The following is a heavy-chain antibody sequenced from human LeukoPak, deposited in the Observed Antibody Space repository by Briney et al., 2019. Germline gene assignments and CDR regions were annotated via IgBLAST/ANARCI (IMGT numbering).Heavy chain of an antibody. J-gene: IGHJ5*02. Sequence: GASVKVSCKASGYTFTSYDIDWVRQATGQGLEWMGWMNSNSGNTGYAQKFQGRVTITRNTSISTAYMELSSLRSEDTAVYYCARGRKAYRKTPNWFDPWGQGTLVTVSS. CDR2: MNSNSGNT. V-gene: IGHV1-8*03. D-gene: IGHD3-16*01. CDR1: GYTFTSYD. CDR3: ARGRKAYRKTPNWFDP.